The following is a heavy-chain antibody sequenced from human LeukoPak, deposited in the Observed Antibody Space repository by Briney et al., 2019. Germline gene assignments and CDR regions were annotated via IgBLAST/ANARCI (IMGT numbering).Heavy chain of an antibody. V-gene: IGHV3-49*03. CDR2: VRNQAYGGTR. D-gene: IGHD1-1*01. J-gene: IGHJ3*02. CDR3: TRDRIGTGTTGDAFDI. CDR1: GFTFGDYA. Sequence: PGGSLRLSCTASGFTFGDYAKNWFRQAPGEGLEWVGFVRNQAYGGTREYAASVKGRFTISRDDSKSIAYLQMNSLKSEDTAVYYCTRDRIGTGTTGDAFDIWGQGTMLIVSS.